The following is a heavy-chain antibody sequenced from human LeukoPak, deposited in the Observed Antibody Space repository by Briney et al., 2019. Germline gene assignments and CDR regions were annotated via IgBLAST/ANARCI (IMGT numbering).Heavy chain of an antibody. CDR1: GFTFNNYA. J-gene: IGHJ4*02. CDR3: ANDFDH. CDR2: ISGSDDNT. Sequence: PGRTLRLSCAASGFTFNNYAMSWVRHAPGKGLEWVSTISGSDDNTYYADSVKGRFTISRDISKNTLYLQMNSLRADDTAVYYCANDFDHWGQGTLVTVSS. V-gene: IGHV3-23*01.